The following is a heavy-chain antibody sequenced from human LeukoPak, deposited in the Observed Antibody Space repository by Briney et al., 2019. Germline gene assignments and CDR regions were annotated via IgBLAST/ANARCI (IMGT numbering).Heavy chain of an antibody. V-gene: IGHV3-74*01. CDR1: GFTFSSYW. J-gene: IGHJ4*02. Sequence: PGGSLRLSCAGSGFTFSSYWMHWVRQAPGKGLVWVSRINSGGSYTTYADSVKGRFTIFRDNAKNTLYLQMNSLRAEDTAVYYCVRDKELWELGYWGQGTLVTVSS. CDR3: VRDKELWELGY. CDR2: INSGGSYT. D-gene: IGHD1-26*01.